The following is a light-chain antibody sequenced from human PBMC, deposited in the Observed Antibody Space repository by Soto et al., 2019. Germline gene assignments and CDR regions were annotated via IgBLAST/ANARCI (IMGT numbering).Light chain of an antibody. Sequence: AIRMTQSPSSFSASTGDRVTITCRASQGISSYLAWYQQKPGKAPKLLIYAASTLQSGVPSRFSGSGSGTDFTITISCLQSEDFATYYCQQHYSNPRTFGPGTKVDIK. CDR2: AAS. CDR1: QGISSY. CDR3: QQHYSNPRT. J-gene: IGKJ3*01. V-gene: IGKV1-8*01.